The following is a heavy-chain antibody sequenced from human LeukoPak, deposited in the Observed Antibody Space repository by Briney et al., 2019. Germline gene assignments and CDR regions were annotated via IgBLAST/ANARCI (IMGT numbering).Heavy chain of an antibody. V-gene: IGHV3-15*01. Sequence: GGSLRLSCAASGFTFSNAWMSWVRQAPGKGLKWVGRIKSKTDGGTTDYAAPVKGRFTISRDDSKNTLYLQMNSLKTEDTAVYYCTTADYCSSTSCYTQEDYWGQGTLVTVSS. J-gene: IGHJ4*02. D-gene: IGHD2-2*02. CDR3: TTADYCSSTSCYTQEDY. CDR1: GFTFSNAW. CDR2: IKSKTDGGTT.